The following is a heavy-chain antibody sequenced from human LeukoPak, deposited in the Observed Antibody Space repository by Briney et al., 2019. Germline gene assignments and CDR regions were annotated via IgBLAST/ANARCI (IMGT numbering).Heavy chain of an antibody. Sequence: SETLSLTCTVSGGSISSYYWSWIRQPPGKGLEWIGYIYYSASTNYNPSLKSRVTISVDTSKNQFSLKLSSVTAADTAVYYCARGIQQLPIGYYGMDVWGQGTTVTVSS. CDR2: IYYSAST. D-gene: IGHD5-18*01. V-gene: IGHV4-59*01. CDR3: ARGIQQLPIGYYGMDV. CDR1: GGSISSYY. J-gene: IGHJ6*02.